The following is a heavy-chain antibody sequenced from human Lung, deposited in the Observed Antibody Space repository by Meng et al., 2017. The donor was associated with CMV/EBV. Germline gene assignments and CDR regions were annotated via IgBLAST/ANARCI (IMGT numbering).Heavy chain of an antibody. V-gene: IGHV3-74*01. Sequence: GGSLRLXXAASGFTFSSYWMHWVRQAPGKGLVWVSRINGDGSSTSYADSVKGRFTISRDNGKNTLYLQMNSLRAEDTAVYYCARDVVEGSVWLGYWGQGXLVTVSS. CDR1: GFTFSSYW. CDR3: ARDVVEGSVWLGY. J-gene: IGHJ4*02. D-gene: IGHD2-15*01. CDR2: INGDGSST.